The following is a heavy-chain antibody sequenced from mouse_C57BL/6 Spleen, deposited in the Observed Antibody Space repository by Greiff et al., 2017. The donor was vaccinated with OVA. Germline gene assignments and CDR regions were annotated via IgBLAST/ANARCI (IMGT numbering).Heavy chain of an antibody. J-gene: IGHJ2*01. CDR3: ARRLLRGVLYYFDY. CDR1: GFNIKDYY. CDR2: IDPEDGET. V-gene: IGHV14-2*01. D-gene: IGHD1-1*01. Sequence: EVMLVESGAELVKPGASVKLSCTASGFNIKDYYMHWVKQRTEQGLEWIGRIDPEDGETKYAPKFQGKATITADTSSNTAYLQLSSLTSEDTAVYYCARRLLRGVLYYFDYWGQGTTLTVSS.